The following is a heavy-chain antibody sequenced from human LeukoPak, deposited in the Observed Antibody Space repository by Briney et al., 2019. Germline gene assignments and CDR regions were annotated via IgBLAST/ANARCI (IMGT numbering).Heavy chain of an antibody. D-gene: IGHD6-13*01. CDR2: INNDGSST. CDR1: GFIFSSYW. J-gene: IGHJ4*02. CDR3: AREGASSSFGY. V-gene: IGHV3-74*01. Sequence: GGSLRLSCAASGFIFSSYWMHWVRQAPGKGLVWVSHINNDGSSTNYADSVKGRFTISRDNSKNTLYLQMNSLRAEDTAVYYCAREGASSSFGYWGQGTLVTVSS.